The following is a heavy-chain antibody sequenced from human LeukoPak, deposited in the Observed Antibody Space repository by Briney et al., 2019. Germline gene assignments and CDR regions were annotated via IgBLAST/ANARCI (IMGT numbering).Heavy chain of an antibody. Sequence: GGSLRLSRAPSRFTLITKEMIWVRQAARPGVKGVSWLYSKCNTKYANSVHARFTISRDNSNNTLYLEMNSLSPDDTAVYDCARGVDPLAANSLAYWGQGTLVTVSS. CDR1: RFTLITKE. V-gene: IGHV3-53*01. J-gene: IGHJ4*02. D-gene: IGHD2-15*01. CDR2: LYSKCNT. CDR3: ARGVDPLAANSLAY.